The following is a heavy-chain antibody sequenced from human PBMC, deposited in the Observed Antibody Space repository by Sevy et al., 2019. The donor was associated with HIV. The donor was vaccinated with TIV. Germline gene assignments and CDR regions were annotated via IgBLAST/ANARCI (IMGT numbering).Heavy chain of an antibody. CDR2: ISRNGSIT. V-gene: IGHV3-74*01. CDR1: GFNFSSYW. CDR3: ARAESPSTRNAVDV. Sequence: GGSLRLSCAASGFNFSSYWMHWVRQAPGKGLVWFSRISRNGSITNYADSVMGRFTFTSDNAKNTVYLQMNSLRVEDKALSYCARAESPSTRNAVDVWGQVTTVTVSS. D-gene: IGHD1-1*01. J-gene: IGHJ6*02.